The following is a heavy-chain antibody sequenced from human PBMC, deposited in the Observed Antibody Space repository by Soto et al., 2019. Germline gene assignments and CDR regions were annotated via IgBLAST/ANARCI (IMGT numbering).Heavy chain of an antibody. D-gene: IGHD2-21*01. CDR2: TYYRSKWYN. CDR1: GDSVSSNSAA. J-gene: IGHJ6*02. CDR3: ASARDSGLYYYYYGMDV. Sequence: SQTLSLTCAISGDSVSSNSAAWNWIRQSPSRGLEWLGRTYYRSKWYNDYAVSVKSRITINPDTSKNQFSLQLNSVTPEDTAVYYCASARDSGLYYYYYGMDVWGQGTTVTVSS. V-gene: IGHV6-1*01.